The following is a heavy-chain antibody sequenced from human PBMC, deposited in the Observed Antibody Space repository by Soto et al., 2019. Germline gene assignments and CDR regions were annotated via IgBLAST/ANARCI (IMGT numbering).Heavy chain of an antibody. Sequence: QVQLVQSGAEVKKPGSSVKVSCKASGGTFSSYAISWVRQASGQGLEWMGGIIPIFGTANYAQKFQGRVTITADESTSTAYMELSSLRCEDTAVYYCASETYCSGGSCYSVDYWGQGTLVTVSS. CDR2: IIPIFGTA. CDR1: GGTFSSYA. J-gene: IGHJ4*02. D-gene: IGHD2-15*01. CDR3: ASETYCSGGSCYSVDY. V-gene: IGHV1-69*01.